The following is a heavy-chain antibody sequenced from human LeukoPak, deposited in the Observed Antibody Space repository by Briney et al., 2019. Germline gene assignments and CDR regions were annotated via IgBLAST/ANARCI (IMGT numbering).Heavy chain of an antibody. J-gene: IGHJ4*02. CDR2: MNPNSGST. CDR3: AFAMVRGVIIDYFDY. V-gene: IGHV1-8*01. D-gene: IGHD3-10*01. Sequence: ASVKVSCKASGYTFTSYDINWVRQATGQELEWMGWMNPNSGSTGYAQKFQGRVTMTRNTSISTAYMELSSLRSEDTAVYYCAFAMVRGVIIDYFDYWGQGTLVTVSS. CDR1: GYTFTSYD.